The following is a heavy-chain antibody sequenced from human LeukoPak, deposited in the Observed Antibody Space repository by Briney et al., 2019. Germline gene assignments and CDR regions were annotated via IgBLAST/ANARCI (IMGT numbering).Heavy chain of an antibody. J-gene: IGHJ3*02. D-gene: IGHD7-27*01. Sequence: PSETLSLTCTVSGGPISSYYWSWIRQPPGKGLEWIGYIYYSGSTNYNPSLKSRVTISVDTSKNQFSLKLSSVTAADTAVYYCARHDPWGSDAFDIWGQGTMVTVSS. CDR1: GGPISSYY. V-gene: IGHV4-59*01. CDR3: ARHDPWGSDAFDI. CDR2: IYYSGST.